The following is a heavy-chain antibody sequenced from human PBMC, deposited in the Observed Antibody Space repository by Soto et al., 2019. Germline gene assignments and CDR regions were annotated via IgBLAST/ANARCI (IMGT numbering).Heavy chain of an antibody. CDR1: GFSLTDTGAT. Sequence: QITLKESGPTLVQPTQTLTLTCTFSGFSLTDTGATVGWNRQAPGKGLEWLALIYWYDDKRYNPSLKNRLTIAKDTFRNQVILTLSNVGPVDTATYYCAHSHFEILTGPFDSWGPGTLVTVSS. CDR3: AHSHFEILTGPFDS. J-gene: IGHJ5*01. CDR2: IYWYDDK. D-gene: IGHD3-9*01. V-gene: IGHV2-5*01.